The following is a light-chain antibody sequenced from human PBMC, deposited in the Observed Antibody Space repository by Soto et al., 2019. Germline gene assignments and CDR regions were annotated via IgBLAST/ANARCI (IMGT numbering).Light chain of an antibody. V-gene: IGKV3-15*01. Sequence: EIVMTQSPATLSVSPGERATLSCRASQSVSHNLAWYQQKPGQAPRLLIYGASTRATGIPARFSGSGSGTDFTLTISSLQSEDFAVYYCQQYDNWPPFTFGPGTKVDIK. CDR2: GAS. CDR1: QSVSHN. CDR3: QQYDNWPPFT. J-gene: IGKJ3*01.